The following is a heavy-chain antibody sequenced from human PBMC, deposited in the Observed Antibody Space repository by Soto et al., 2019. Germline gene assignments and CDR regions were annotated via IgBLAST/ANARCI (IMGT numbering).Heavy chain of an antibody. D-gene: IGHD3-9*01. J-gene: IGHJ4*02. V-gene: IGHV1-69*13. Sequence: GASVKVSCKASGGTFSSYAISWVRQAPGQGLEWMGGIIPIFGTANYAQKFQGRVTITADESTSTAYMELSSLRSEDTAVYYCARSRPYDILTGQFDYWGQGTLVTVSS. CDR3: ARSRPYDILTGQFDY. CDR2: IIPIFGTA. CDR1: GGTFSSYA.